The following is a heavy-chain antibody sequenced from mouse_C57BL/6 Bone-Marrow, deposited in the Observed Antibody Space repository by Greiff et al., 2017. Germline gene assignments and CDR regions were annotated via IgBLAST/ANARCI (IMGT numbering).Heavy chain of an antibody. CDR2: ISYDGSN. CDR1: GYSITSGYY. D-gene: IGHD1-1*01. J-gene: IGHJ1*03. CDR3: ARGGITTVVASNWYFDV. V-gene: IGHV3-6*01. Sequence: DVQLQESGPGLVKPSQSLSLTCSVTGYSITSGYYWNWIRQFPGNKLEWMGYISYDGSNNYNPSLKNRISITRDPSKNQFFLKLNSVTTEDTATYYCARGGITTVVASNWYFDVWGTGTTVTVSS.